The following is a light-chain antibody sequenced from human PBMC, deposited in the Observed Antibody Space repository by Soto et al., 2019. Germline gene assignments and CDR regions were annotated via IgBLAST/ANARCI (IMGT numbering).Light chain of an antibody. CDR3: QQSFNNPT. CDR2: GAS. Sequence: DIQMTQSPSSLSASVGDRVTITCRPSQNINNFLNWYQQKPGEAPNLLIYGASNLQSGVLSRFSGSGSGAHFTLTISTLQPEDFATYYCQQSFNNPTFGQGTKLEIK. V-gene: IGKV1-39*01. CDR1: QNINNF. J-gene: IGKJ2*01.